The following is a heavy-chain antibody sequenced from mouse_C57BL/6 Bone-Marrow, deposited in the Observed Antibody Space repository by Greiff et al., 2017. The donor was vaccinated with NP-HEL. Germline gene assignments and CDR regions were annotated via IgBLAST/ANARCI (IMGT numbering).Heavy chain of an antibody. D-gene: IGHD4-1*01. CDR3: ARHENWDGDGAWFAY. J-gene: IGHJ3*01. Sequence: EVQVVESGGGLVQPGESLKLSCESNEYEFPSHDMSWVRKTPEKRLELVAAINSDGGSTYYPDTMERRFIISRDNTKKTLYLQMSSLRSEDTALYYCARHENWDGDGAWFAYWGQGTLVTVSA. CDR1: EYEFPSHD. CDR2: INSDGGST. V-gene: IGHV5-2*01.